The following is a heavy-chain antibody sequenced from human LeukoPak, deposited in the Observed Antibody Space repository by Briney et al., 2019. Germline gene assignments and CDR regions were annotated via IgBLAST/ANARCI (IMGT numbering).Heavy chain of an antibody. J-gene: IGHJ5*02. Sequence: PGGSLRLSCAASGFTFSSYSMNWVRQAPGKGLEWVSSISSSSSYTYYADSVKGRFTISRDNAKNSLYLQMNSLRAEDTAVYYCARDVIAVAGTSWFDPWGQGTLVTVSS. V-gene: IGHV3-21*01. CDR3: ARDVIAVAGTSWFDP. CDR2: ISSSSSYT. D-gene: IGHD6-19*01. CDR1: GFTFSSYS.